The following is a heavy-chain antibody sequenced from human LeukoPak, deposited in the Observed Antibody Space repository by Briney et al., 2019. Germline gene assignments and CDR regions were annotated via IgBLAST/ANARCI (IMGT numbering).Heavy chain of an antibody. V-gene: IGHV3-15*01. CDR1: GFTFSNAW. CDR2: IKSKSDGGTI. Sequence: GGSLRLSCAASGFTFSNAWMSWVRQAPGKGLEWVGRIKSKSDGGTIDYAAPVKGRFTMSRDDSKNTLYLQMNSLETEDTAVYYCAWHCFDYWGQGTLVTVSA. CDR3: AWHCFDY. J-gene: IGHJ4*02.